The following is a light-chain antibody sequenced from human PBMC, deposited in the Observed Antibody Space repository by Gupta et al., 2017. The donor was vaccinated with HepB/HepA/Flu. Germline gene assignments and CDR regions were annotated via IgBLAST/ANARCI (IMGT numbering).Light chain of an antibody. V-gene: IGLV3-19*01. CDR1: SLRSYY. J-gene: IGLJ3*02. CDR3: NCRDSSGNHWV. CDR2: GKN. Sequence: SSELTQDPAVSVALGQTVRITCQGDSLRSYYASWYQQKPGQAPVLVIYGKNNRPSGIADRFSGSSSGNTATLTITGAQAEDEADYYCNCRDSSGNHWVFGGGTKLTVL.